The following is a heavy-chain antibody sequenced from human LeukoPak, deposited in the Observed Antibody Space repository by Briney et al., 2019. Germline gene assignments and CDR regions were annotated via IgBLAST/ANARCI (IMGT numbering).Heavy chain of an antibody. J-gene: IGHJ4*02. CDR3: ARGLAYYYDSSAYFLDY. CDR1: GFTFGSYG. V-gene: IGHV3-30*02. CDR2: IRSDGSNK. Sequence: PGGSLRLSCAASGFTFGSYGMHWVRQAPGKGLEWVTFIRSDGSNKYYADSVKGRFTISRDNSKNTLYLQMNTLIADDTAVYYCARGLAYYYDSSAYFLDYWGQGTLVTVSS. D-gene: IGHD3-22*01.